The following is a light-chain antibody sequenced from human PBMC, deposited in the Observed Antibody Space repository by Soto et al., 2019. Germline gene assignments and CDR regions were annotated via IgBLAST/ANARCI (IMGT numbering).Light chain of an antibody. CDR1: QSIDTY. V-gene: IGKV3-11*01. CDR2: DAS. J-gene: IGKJ4*01. Sequence: EVVLTQSPATLSLSPGERATLSCRASQSIDTYLAWYQHQPGQAPRLLIYDASNRATGIPARFSGTGSGTDFTLTICSLEPEDLAVYYCQQRLSWPLTFGGGTKVEIK. CDR3: QQRLSWPLT.